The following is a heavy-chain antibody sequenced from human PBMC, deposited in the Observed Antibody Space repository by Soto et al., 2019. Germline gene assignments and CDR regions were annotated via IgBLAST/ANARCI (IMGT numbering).Heavy chain of an antibody. CDR3: AKVGRANWNFDH. CDR1: RYTFSDYY. D-gene: IGHD1-20*01. Sequence: ASVKVSCKASRYTFSDYYMHWVRQAPGQGLEWMGWINPNSGDTKYAQKFEGRVTMTSDTSTAYMDLSRLRSDDTALYYCAKVGRANWNFDHWGQGTLVTVSS. J-gene: IGHJ4*02. V-gene: IGHV1-2*02. CDR2: INPNSGDT.